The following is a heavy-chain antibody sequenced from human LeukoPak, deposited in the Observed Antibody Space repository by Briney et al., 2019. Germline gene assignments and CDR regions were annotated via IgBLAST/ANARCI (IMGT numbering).Heavy chain of an antibody. Sequence: ASVKVSCKASGYTFTDYYIHWVRQAPGQGLEWMAWIDPNSGATNYAQKFQGRITMTRDTSISTAYMELSRLRSDDTAVYYCARAQPTYYYGSGTVLGWGQGTLVTVSS. CDR3: ARAQPTYYYGSGTVLG. D-gene: IGHD3-10*01. V-gene: IGHV1-2*02. CDR2: IDPNSGAT. J-gene: IGHJ4*02. CDR1: GYTFTDYY.